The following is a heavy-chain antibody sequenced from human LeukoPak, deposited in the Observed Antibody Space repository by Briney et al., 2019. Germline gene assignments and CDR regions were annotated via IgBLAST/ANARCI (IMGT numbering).Heavy chain of an antibody. J-gene: IGHJ4*02. V-gene: IGHV4-59*01. D-gene: IGHD3-10*01. CDR1: GGSISSYY. CDR2: IYYSGST. CDR3: ARVLRLNYYGSGSLDY. Sequence: SETLSLTCTVSGGSISSYYWSWIRRPPGKGLEWIGYIYYSGSTNYNPSLKSRVTISVDTSKNQFSLKLSSVTAADTAVYYCARVLRLNYYGSGSLDYWGQGTLVTVSS.